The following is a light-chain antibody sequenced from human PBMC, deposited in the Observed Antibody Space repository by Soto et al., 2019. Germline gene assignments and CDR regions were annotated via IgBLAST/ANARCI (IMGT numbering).Light chain of an antibody. CDR2: GAS. Sequence: EIVMTQSPATLSVSPGERATLSCKASQSVSSNLAWYQKKPGQAPRLLVYGASTGATGIPGRFSGSGSETEFTLTITGLQSEDFAVYYCQQYKNWPWTFGQGTKVEIK. CDR1: QSVSSN. V-gene: IGKV3-15*01. J-gene: IGKJ1*01. CDR3: QQYKNWPWT.